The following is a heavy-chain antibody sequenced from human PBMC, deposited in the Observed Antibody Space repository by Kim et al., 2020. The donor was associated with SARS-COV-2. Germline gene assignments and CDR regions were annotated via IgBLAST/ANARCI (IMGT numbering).Heavy chain of an antibody. Sequence: GGSLRLSCAASGFTLSSYGMHWVRQAPGKGLEWVAVISYDGSNKYYADSVKGRFTISRDNSKNTLYLQMNSLRPEDTAVYYCATNGESSSGWYGALINDYYASVVDVWGQGTPVTVSS. CDR3: ATNGESSSGWYGALINDYYASVVDV. CDR1: GFTLSSYG. D-gene: IGHD6-19*01. J-gene: IGHJ6*02. CDR2: ISYDGSNK. V-gene: IGHV3-30*03.